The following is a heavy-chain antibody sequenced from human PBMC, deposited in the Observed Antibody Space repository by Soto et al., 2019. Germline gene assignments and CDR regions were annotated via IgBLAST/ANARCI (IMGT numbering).Heavy chain of an antibody. D-gene: IGHD2-15*01. CDR1: GYTFTSYG. CDR2: ISAYNGNT. Sequence: GXSVKVSCKGSGYTFTSYGISWVRQAPGQGLDWMGWISAYNGNTKYAQDLQGRVTMTTDISTSTAYMELRSLRSDDTAMYYCARFSGGSYNTYYFYYGMDVWGQGTTVTVSS. V-gene: IGHV1-18*04. CDR3: ARFSGGSYNTYYFYYGMDV. J-gene: IGHJ6*02.